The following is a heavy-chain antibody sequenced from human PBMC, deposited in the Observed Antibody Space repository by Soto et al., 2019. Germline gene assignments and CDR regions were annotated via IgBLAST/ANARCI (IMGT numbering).Heavy chain of an antibody. CDR3: AASILVSRQYFDL. CDR1: GFTFSSYT. V-gene: IGHV3-48*01. J-gene: IGHJ2*01. D-gene: IGHD3-9*01. CDR2: ITHSSIAI. Sequence: EVQLVESGGGLVQPGGSLRLSCAASGFTFSSYTMNWVRQAPGKGLEWISHITHSSIAIYYADSVRGRFTVSRDNAKNSLYLQLNSLRAEDTAVYYCAASILVSRQYFDLWGRGTLVTVSS.